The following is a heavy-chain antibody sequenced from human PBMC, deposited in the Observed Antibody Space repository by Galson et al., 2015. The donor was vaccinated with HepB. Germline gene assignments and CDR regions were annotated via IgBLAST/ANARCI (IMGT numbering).Heavy chain of an antibody. V-gene: IGHV1-18*01. CDR2: ISAYNGNT. Sequence: SVKVSCKASGYTFTSYGISWVRQAPGQGLEWMGWISAYNGNTNYAQKLQGRVTMTTDTSTSTAYMELRSLRSDDTAVYYCARDSDRYDFWSGSSDYWGQGTLVTVSS. CDR1: GYTFTSYG. J-gene: IGHJ4*02. D-gene: IGHD3-3*01. CDR3: ARDSDRYDFWSGSSDY.